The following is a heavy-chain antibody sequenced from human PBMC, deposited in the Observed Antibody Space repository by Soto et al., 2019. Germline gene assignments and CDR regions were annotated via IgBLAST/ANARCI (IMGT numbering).Heavy chain of an antibody. CDR2: ISSSGSTI. Sequence: PGGSLRLSCAASGFTFSDYYMSWIRQAPGKGLEWVSYISSSGSTIYYADSVKGRFTISRDNAKNSLYLQMNSLRAEDTAVYYCARDRRWPLYYMDVWGKGTTVTVSS. D-gene: IGHD2-15*01. J-gene: IGHJ6*03. V-gene: IGHV3-11*01. CDR1: GFTFSDYY. CDR3: ARDRRWPLYYMDV.